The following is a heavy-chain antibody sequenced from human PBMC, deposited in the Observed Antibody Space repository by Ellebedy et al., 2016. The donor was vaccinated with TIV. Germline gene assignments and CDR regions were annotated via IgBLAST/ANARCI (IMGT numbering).Heavy chain of an antibody. CDR3: ARGSFAPVY. CDR1: GFTITAHG. CDR2: LTFDGKNT. J-gene: IGHJ4*02. Sequence: PGGSLRLSCAASGFTITAHGMTWVRQAPGKGLEWVSSLTFDGKNTFYANSVKGRFTISRDSSKNTLYLQLNSLTPEDTALYYCARGSFAPVYWGRGTLVTVSS. V-gene: IGHV3-23*01. D-gene: IGHD2-15*01.